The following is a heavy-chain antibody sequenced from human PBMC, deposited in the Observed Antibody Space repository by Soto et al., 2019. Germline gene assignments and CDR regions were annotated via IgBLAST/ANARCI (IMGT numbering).Heavy chain of an antibody. V-gene: IGHV3-15*07. Sequence: GGSLRLSCAASGFTFSNAWMNWVRQAPGKGLEWVGRIKSKTDGGTTDYAAPVKGRFTISRDDSKNSLYLQMSSLKTEDTAVYYCARASPYYDFWSGYSTAYYFDYWGQGTLVTVSS. CDR2: IKSKTDGGTT. CDR3: ARASPYYDFWSGYSTAYYFDY. D-gene: IGHD3-3*01. J-gene: IGHJ4*02. CDR1: GFTFSNAW.